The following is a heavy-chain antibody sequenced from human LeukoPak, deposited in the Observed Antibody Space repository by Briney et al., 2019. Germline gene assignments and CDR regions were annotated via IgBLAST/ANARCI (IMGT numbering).Heavy chain of an antibody. CDR2: ISYDGSNK. V-gene: IGHV3-30-3*01. Sequence: GGSLRLSCAASGFTFSSYAMHWVRQAPGKGLEWVAVISYDGSNKYYADSVKGRFTISRDNAKNTLYLQMNSLRAEDTAVYYCASIQYSSGWYDFDYWGQGTLVTVSS. J-gene: IGHJ4*02. CDR1: GFTFSSYA. CDR3: ASIQYSSGWYDFDY. D-gene: IGHD6-19*01.